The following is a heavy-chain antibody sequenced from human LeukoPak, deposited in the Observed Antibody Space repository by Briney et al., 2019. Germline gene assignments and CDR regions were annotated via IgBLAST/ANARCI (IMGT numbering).Heavy chain of an antibody. D-gene: IGHD1-26*01. J-gene: IGHJ4*02. CDR3: ARGGATRGRFEN. CDR2: MRQDGSEI. CDR1: GFSFSDYN. V-gene: IGHV3-7*01. Sequence: PGGSLRLSCAAYGFSFSDYNMNWVRQAPGKGLDWVASMRQDGSEIYYVDSVKGRFTISRDNPKNSLYLQMNSLRAEDTAVYYCARGGATRGRFENWGQGTLVTVSS.